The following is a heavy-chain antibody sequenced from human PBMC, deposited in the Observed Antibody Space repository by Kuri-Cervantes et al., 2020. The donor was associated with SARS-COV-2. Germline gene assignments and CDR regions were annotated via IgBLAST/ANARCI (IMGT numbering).Heavy chain of an antibody. J-gene: IGHJ6*03. CDR3: AKGLVARSNYYYYYMDV. Sequence: GESLKISCAASGFTLSSYAMHWVRQAPGKGLEWVAVISYDGSNKYYADSVKGRFTISRDNSKNTLYLQMNSLRAEDTAVYYCAKGLVARSNYYYYYMDVWGKGTTVTVSS. CDR1: GFTLSSYA. V-gene: IGHV3-30*04. D-gene: IGHD2-8*02. CDR2: ISYDGSNK.